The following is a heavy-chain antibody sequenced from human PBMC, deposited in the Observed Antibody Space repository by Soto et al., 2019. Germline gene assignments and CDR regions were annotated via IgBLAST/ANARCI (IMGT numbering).Heavy chain of an antibody. D-gene: IGHD1-26*01. CDR1: GFIFKMYW. V-gene: IGHV3-74*01. CDR3: AKVGSFYVPRSPFDS. CDR2: IYNDGSYT. Sequence: PGGSLRLSCAASGFIFKMYWMHWVRQTPGKGLVWISRIYNDGSYTDYADSVKGRFTISRDNVNDTLYLQMNNLRAEDSGLYYCAKVGSFYVPRSPFDSWGRGIVVTAPQ. J-gene: IGHJ4*02.